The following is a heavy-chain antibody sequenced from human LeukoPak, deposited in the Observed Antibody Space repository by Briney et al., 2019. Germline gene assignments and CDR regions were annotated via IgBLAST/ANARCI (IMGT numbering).Heavy chain of an antibody. CDR1: GGSISSGSYY. J-gene: IGHJ3*02. CDR3: ARGVAASSGWYLDAFDI. CDR2: IYTSGST. V-gene: IGHV4-61*02. Sequence: SETLSLTCTVSGGSISSGSYYWSWIRQPAGKGLEWIGRIYTSGSTNYNPSLKSRVTISVDTSKNQFSPKLSSVTAADTAVYYCARGVAASSGWYLDAFDIWGQGTMVTVSS. D-gene: IGHD6-19*01.